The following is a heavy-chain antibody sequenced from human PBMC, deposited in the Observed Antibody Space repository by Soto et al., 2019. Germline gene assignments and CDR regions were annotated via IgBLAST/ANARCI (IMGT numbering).Heavy chain of an antibody. CDR2: ISWNSGDI. J-gene: IGHJ6*03. Sequence: EVQLVESGGGLVQPGRSLRLSCAATGFTFDDYAMHWVRQAPGKGLEWVSSISWNSGDIGYADAVKGRFTISIDNAKNSQHLQMNSLRAEDTALYYCAKGNYAYYYYYMDVWGKGTTVTVSS. CDR3: AKGNYAYYYYYMDV. V-gene: IGHV3-9*01. CDR1: GFTFDDYA. D-gene: IGHD4-17*01.